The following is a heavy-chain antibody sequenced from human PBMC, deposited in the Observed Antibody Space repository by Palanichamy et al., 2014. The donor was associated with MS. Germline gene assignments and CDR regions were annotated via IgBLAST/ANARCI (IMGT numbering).Heavy chain of an antibody. CDR3: ARGPYEQWLARDAFDI. D-gene: IGHD6-19*01. CDR2: INPSGGST. V-gene: IGHV1-46*01. CDR1: GYTFTSYY. J-gene: IGHJ3*02. Sequence: QVQLVQSGAEVKKSGASVKVSCKASGYTFTSYYMHWVRQAPGQGLEWMGIINPSGGSTSYAQKFQGRVTMTRDTSTSTVYMELSSLRSEDTAVYYCARGPYEQWLARDAFDIWGQGTMVTVSS.